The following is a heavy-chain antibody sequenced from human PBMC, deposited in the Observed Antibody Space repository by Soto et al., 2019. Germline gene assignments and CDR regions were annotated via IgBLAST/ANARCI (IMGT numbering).Heavy chain of an antibody. CDR3: AREGRCSGGSCERAVDY. V-gene: IGHV1-8*01. CDR1: GYTFTSYD. J-gene: IGHJ4*02. Sequence: QVQLVQSGAEVKKPGASVKVSCKASGYTFTSYDINWVRQATGQGLEWMGWMNPNSGNTGYAQKFQGRVTMTRNTSISTAYMELSSLRSEDTAVYYCAREGRCSGGSCERAVDYWGQGTLVTVSS. CDR2: MNPNSGNT. D-gene: IGHD2-15*01.